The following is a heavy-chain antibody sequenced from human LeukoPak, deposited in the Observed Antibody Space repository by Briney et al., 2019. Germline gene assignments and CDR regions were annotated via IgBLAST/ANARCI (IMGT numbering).Heavy chain of an antibody. V-gene: IGHV3-30*18. D-gene: IGHD3-10*01. CDR2: ISYDGSNK. Sequence: GGSLRLSCAASGFTFSSYGMHWVRQAPGKGLEWVAVISYDGSNKYYADSVKGRFTISRDNSKNTLYLQMNSLRAEDTAVYYCAKRGGSESYFTDDYWGQGTLVTVSS. J-gene: IGHJ4*02. CDR1: GFTFSSYG. CDR3: AKRGGSESYFTDDY.